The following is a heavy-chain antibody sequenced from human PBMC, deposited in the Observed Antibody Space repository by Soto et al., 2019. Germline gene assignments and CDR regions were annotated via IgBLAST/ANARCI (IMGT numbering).Heavy chain of an antibody. V-gene: IGHV4-59*12. D-gene: IGHD3-22*01. CDR3: ARRVRSGYRLDY. CDR2: IYYSGST. J-gene: IGHJ4*02. Sequence: SETLSLTCTVSGGSISSYYWSWIRQPPGKGLEWIGYIYYSGSTNYNPSLKSRVTISVDTSKNQFSLKLSSVTAADTAVYYCARRVRSGYRLDYWGQGTLVTVSS. CDR1: GGSISSYY.